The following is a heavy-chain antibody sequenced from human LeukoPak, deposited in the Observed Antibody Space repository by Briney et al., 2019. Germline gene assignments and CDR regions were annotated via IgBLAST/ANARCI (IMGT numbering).Heavy chain of an antibody. J-gene: IGHJ4*02. CDR3: ARDRKNYYDSSGYPDFDY. CDR1: GGTFSSYA. D-gene: IGHD3-22*01. Sequence: ASVKVSCKASGGTFSSYAISWVRQAPGQGLEWMGGIIPIFGTANYAQKFQGRVTITADESTSTAYMELSSLRSEDTAVYYCARDRKNYYDSSGYPDFDYWGQGTLVTVSS. CDR2: IIPIFGTA. V-gene: IGHV1-69*13.